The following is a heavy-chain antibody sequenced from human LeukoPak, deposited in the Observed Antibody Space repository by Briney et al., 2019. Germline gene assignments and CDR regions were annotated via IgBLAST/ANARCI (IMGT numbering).Heavy chain of an antibody. CDR3: ARDYVGATTPQNFYFDY. D-gene: IGHD1-26*01. Sequence: PGGSLRLSCAASGFTFSSYAMHWVRQAPGKGLEWVAVISHDGSNKYCADSVKGRFTISRDNSKNTLYLQMNSLRAEDTAVYYCARDYVGATTPQNFYFDYWGQGTLVTVSS. CDR2: ISHDGSNK. V-gene: IGHV3-30-3*01. CDR1: GFTFSSYA. J-gene: IGHJ4*02.